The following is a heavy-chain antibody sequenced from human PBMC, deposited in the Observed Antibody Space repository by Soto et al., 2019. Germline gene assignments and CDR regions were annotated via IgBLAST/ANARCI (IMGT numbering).Heavy chain of an antibody. J-gene: IGHJ4*02. CDR2: ITGSGGST. CDR3: AKTIFGGSN. CDR1: GFTFSTYA. D-gene: IGHD3-16*01. V-gene: IGHV3-23*01. Sequence: PGGSLRLSCAASGFTFSTYAMSWVRQAPGKGLEWVSAITGSGGSTYYADSVKGRFTISRDHRKNTLYLQMNSLRADDSAVYYYAKTIFGGSNWGQGPLVTLSS.